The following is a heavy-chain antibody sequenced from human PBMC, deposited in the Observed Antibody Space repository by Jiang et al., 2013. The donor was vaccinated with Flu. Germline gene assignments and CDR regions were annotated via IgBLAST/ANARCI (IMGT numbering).Heavy chain of an antibody. J-gene: IGHJ2*01. D-gene: IGHD3-3*01. CDR2: IYYSGST. Sequence: GSGLVKPSETLSLTCTVSGGSISSYYWSWIRQPPGKGLEWIGYIYYSGSTNYNPSLKSRVTISVDTSKNQFSLKLSSVTAADTAVYYCARTSTMIFGVGKDYWYFDLWGRGTLVTVSS. V-gene: IGHV4-59*01. CDR3: ARTSTMIFGVGKDYWYFDL. CDR1: GGSISSYY.